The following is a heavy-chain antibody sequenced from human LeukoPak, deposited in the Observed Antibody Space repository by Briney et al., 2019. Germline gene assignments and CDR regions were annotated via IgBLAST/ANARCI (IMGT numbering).Heavy chain of an antibody. CDR3: ARVPVRGVRFVLFGSGYFDF. J-gene: IGHJ4*02. V-gene: IGHV3-30-3*01. CDR1: GFTFRSYV. CDR2: ISYDGSST. D-gene: IGHD3-10*01. Sequence: GMSLRLSCAASGFTFRSYVMHWVRQAPGKGLEWVEVISYDGSSTIYADSVKGRFTISRDNSQNTVSLQMNSLRSEDTAVYFCARVPVRGVRFVLFGSGYFDFWGPGTLVTVSS.